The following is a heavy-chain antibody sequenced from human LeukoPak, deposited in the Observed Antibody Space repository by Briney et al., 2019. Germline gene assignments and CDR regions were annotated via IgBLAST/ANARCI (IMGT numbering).Heavy chain of an antibody. CDR1: GFTVSTNY. CDR3: ARGGISSSWSEGAFDI. V-gene: IGHV3-66*02. D-gene: IGHD6-13*01. J-gene: IGHJ3*02. CDR2: IYTGGSR. Sequence: GGSLRLSCAASGFTVSTNYMSWVRQAPGQGLEWVSIIYTGGSRSYADSVKGRFTISRDNSKNTLYLQMKSLRVEDTAVYYCARGGISSSWSEGAFDIWGQGTMVTVS.